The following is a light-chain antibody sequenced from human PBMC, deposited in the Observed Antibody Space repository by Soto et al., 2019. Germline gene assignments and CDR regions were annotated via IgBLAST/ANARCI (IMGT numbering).Light chain of an antibody. CDR2: AAS. CDR3: QQSYNTPIT. CDR1: QTISNY. J-gene: IGKJ5*01. V-gene: IGKV1-39*01. Sequence: DIQMTQPPSSLSASLGDRVTIICRASQTISNYLNWYQQKSGRAPELLVYAASNLQSGVPSRFTGSGSGTHFTLTISGLEPADFATYFCQQSYNTPITFGQGTRLEIK.